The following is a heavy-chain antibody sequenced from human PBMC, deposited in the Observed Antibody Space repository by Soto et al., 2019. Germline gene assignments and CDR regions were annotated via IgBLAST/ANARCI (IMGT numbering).Heavy chain of an antibody. CDR2: IYYSGST. CDR3: ARHRDTAMVPFGY. J-gene: IGHJ4*02. D-gene: IGHD5-18*01. Sequence: SETLSLTCTVSGGSISSSSYYWGWIRQPPGKGLEWIGSIYYSGSTYYNPSLKSRVTISVDTSKNQFSLKLSSVTAADTAVYYCARHRDTAMVPFGYWGQGTLVTVSS. CDR1: GGSISSSSYY. V-gene: IGHV4-39*01.